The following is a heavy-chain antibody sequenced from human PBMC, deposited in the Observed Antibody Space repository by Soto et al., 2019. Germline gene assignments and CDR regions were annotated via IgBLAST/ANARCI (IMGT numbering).Heavy chain of an antibody. Sequence: GGSLRLSCAASGFTFSRYWMHWVRQAPGKGLMWVSRTKSDVSSTSYADSVKGRFTVSRDNAKNTLYLQMDSLRAEDTAVYFCARSDYYDSSAYHHAFDIWGQGTMVTVSS. CDR3: ARSDYYDSSAYHHAFDI. CDR2: TKSDVSST. CDR1: GFTFSRYW. D-gene: IGHD3-22*01. V-gene: IGHV3-74*01. J-gene: IGHJ3*02.